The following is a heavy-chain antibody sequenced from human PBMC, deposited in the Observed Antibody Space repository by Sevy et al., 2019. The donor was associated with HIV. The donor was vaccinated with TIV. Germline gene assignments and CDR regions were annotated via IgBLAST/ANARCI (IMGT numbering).Heavy chain of an antibody. CDR2: IHSDGST. J-gene: IGHJ4*02. D-gene: IGHD3-3*01. Sequence: GESLKISCAASGFSFSTSWMHWVRQVPGKGLVWVSRIHSDGSTIYADSVKGRFTISRDNAKNTLYLQLNSLRAEDTAIYYCARDHYYTIDYWCQGTLVTVSS. V-gene: IGHV3-74*01. CDR1: GFSFSTSW. CDR3: ARDHYYTIDY.